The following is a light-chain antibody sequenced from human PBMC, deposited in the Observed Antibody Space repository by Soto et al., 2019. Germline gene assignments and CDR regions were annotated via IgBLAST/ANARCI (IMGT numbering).Light chain of an antibody. Sequence: EIVLTQSPGSLSLSPGERATLSCRASQSVDSSFFAWYQKKPGQAPRLLIYGSSKRATGIPDRFSGSGSGTDFTLTISTLEPEDSAVYYCQQYVSSVTFGQGTKVEIK. CDR2: GSS. V-gene: IGKV3-20*01. CDR1: QSVDSSF. CDR3: QQYVSSVT. J-gene: IGKJ1*01.